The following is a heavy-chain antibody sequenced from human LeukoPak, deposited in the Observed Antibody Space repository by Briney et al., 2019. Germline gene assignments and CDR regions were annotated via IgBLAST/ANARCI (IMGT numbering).Heavy chain of an antibody. CDR2: ICKSGSI. CDR1: GGSISSFY. Sequence: SEALSLTCTVSGGSISSFYWSWIRQPPGKGLEWIGYICKSGSINYSPSLQSRLTITVDTSKNQSSLTLSSVTGADAAVFYCGRVISPESYYYFSYYYYMDVWGKGTTVTVSS. CDR3: GRVISPESYYYFSYYYYMDV. V-gene: IGHV4-59*01. J-gene: IGHJ6*03. D-gene: IGHD3-10*01.